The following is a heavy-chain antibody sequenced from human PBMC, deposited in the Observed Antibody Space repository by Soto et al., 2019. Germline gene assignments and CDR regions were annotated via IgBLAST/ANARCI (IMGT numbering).Heavy chain of an antibody. V-gene: IGHV4-4*02. CDR3: AGGAVAGTSPAY. CDR2: IYHSGST. CDR1: SGSITSSNW. J-gene: IGHJ4*02. Sequence: QVQLQESGPGLVKPSGTLSLTCAVSSGSITSSNWWSWVRQTPGKGLEWIGEIYHSGSTNYNPSLKSRVTISVDKSKNVFSLKLSSVTAADTAMYYCAGGAVAGTSPAYWGQGTLVTVSS. D-gene: IGHD6-19*01.